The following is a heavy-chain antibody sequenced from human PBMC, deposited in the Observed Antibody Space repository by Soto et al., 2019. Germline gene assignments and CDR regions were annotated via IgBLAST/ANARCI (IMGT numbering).Heavy chain of an antibody. Sequence: QVQLQESGPGLVKSSETLSLTCTVSGGSVSSGSYYCSWIRQPPGKGLEWIGCVHYSGSTNYNPSLTGRVYMSVDKSKKQFSLKVNSVTAADKAVYYCTRDHPYPNNWQQDRYSYGMDVWGQGTTVTVSS. CDR1: GGSVSSGSYY. CDR3: TRDHPYPNNWQQDRYSYGMDV. D-gene: IGHD1-1*01. V-gene: IGHV4-61*01. CDR2: VHYSGST. J-gene: IGHJ6*02.